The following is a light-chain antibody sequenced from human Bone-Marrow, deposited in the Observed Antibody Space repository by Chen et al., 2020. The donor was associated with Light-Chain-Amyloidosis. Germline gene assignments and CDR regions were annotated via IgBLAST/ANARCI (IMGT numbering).Light chain of an antibody. Sequence: QSALTQLDSVSGSPGQSITISCTGTSSDVGGDNHVSWYQQHPDKAPKLMIYEVTNRPSWVPDRFSGSKSDNTASLTISGLQTEDEAYYFCSSYTITNTLVFGSGTRVTVL. CDR1: SSDVGGDNH. CDR2: EVT. CDR3: SSYTITNTLV. V-gene: IGLV2-14*01. J-gene: IGLJ1*01.